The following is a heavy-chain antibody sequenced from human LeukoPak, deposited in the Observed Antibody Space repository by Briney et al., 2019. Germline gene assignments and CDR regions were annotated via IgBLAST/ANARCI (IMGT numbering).Heavy chain of an antibody. CDR1: GFTFSSYS. D-gene: IGHD3-10*01. J-gene: IGHJ4*02. CDR2: ISSSSSYI. Sequence: GGSLRLSCAASGFTFSSYSMNWVRQAPGEGLEWVSSISSSSSYIYYADSVKGRFTISRDNAKNSLYLQMNSLRAEDTAVYYCARESWLVREFDYWGQGTLVTVSS. CDR3: ARESWLVREFDY. V-gene: IGHV3-21*01.